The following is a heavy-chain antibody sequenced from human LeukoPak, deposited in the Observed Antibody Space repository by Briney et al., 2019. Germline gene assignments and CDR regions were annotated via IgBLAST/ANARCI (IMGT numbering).Heavy chain of an antibody. J-gene: IGHJ4*02. D-gene: IGHD6-6*01. CDR1: GYTFTSYD. V-gene: IGHV1-8*03. Sequence: ASVTVCCKASGYTFTSYDIHWVRQAPGQGLEWMEWMNPNSGNTGYAQKFQGRVTITRITSISTAYMELSSLRSEDTAVHYCARGPMYSSSPLGYWGQGTLVTVSS. CDR2: MNPNSGNT. CDR3: ARGPMYSSSPLGY.